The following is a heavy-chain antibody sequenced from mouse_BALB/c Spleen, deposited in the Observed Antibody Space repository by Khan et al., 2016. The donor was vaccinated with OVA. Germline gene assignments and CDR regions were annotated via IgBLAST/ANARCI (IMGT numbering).Heavy chain of an antibody. CDR2: IDPANGNT. J-gene: IGHJ4*01. CDR1: GFNIEDTY. D-gene: IGHD1-1*02. Sequence: MQLEESGAELVKPGASVKLSCTASGFNIEDTYIHWVMQRPEQGLEWIGRIDPANGNTKYDPKFQGKATITADTSSNTAYLQLSSLTSEDTAVYYCARGGWSYTMDYWGQGTSVTVSS. V-gene: IGHV14-3*02. CDR3: ARGGWSYTMDY.